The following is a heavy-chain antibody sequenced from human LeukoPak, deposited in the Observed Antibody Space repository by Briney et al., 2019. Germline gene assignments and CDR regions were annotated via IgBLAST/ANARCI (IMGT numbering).Heavy chain of an antibody. J-gene: IGHJ1*01. CDR3: ARDWRVGSGYYLEYFQH. D-gene: IGHD3-22*01. CDR1: GGTFSSYA. Sequence: ASVKVSCKASGGTFSSYAISWVRQAPGQGLEWMGGIIPIFGTANYAQKFQGRVTITADESTSTAYMELSSLRSEDTAVYYCARDWRVGSGYYLEYFQHWGQGTLVTVSS. CDR2: IIPIFGTA. V-gene: IGHV1-69*13.